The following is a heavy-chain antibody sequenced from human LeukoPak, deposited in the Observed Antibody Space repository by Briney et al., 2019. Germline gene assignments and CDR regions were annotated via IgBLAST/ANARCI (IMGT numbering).Heavy chain of an antibody. Sequence: GWSLPLSCAASVLTFSNYWMHGVRPAPGKGLVGVSRINSDGSSTIYADSVKGRFTISRDNAKNTLYLQMNSLRAEDTAVYYCARHSSTWYGTLFDPWGQGTLVTVSS. CDR2: INSDGSST. J-gene: IGHJ5*02. CDR1: VLTFSNYW. CDR3: ARHSSTWYGTLFDP. V-gene: IGHV3-74*01. D-gene: IGHD6-13*01.